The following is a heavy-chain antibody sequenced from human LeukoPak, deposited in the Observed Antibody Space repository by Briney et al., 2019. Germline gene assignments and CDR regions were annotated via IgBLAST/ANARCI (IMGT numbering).Heavy chain of an antibody. CDR2: IYYSGST. Sequence: PSETLSLTCTVSGGSISSGGYYWSWIRQHPGKGLEWIGYIYYSGSTYYNPSLKSRVTISVDTSKNQFSLKLSSVTAADTAVYYCASWGLTRYYFDYWGQGTPVTVSS. CDR3: ASWGLTRYYFDY. V-gene: IGHV4-31*03. CDR1: GGSISSGGYY. D-gene: IGHD3-16*01. J-gene: IGHJ4*02.